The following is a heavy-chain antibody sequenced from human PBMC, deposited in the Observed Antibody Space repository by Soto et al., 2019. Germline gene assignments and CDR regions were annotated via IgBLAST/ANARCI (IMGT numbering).Heavy chain of an antibody. V-gene: IGHV3-9*01. CDR1: GFVFENYA. J-gene: IGHJ4*02. CDR3: TKNAVKYFDGSWYFAN. Sequence: DVQLVETGGGLVHPGRSLRLSCAASGFVFENYAMHWVRQVPGKGLEWVSGISWDSRSLGYADSVKGRCTISRDNGDNSVYLHLNNLKSEDTAFDFFTKNAVKYFDGSWYFANWGQGTLVTVSS. CDR2: ISWDSRSL. D-gene: IGHD3-9*01.